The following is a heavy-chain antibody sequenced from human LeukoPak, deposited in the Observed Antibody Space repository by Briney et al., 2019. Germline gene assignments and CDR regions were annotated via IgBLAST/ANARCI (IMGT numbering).Heavy chain of an antibody. J-gene: IGHJ4*02. Sequence: GGSLRLSCAASGFTFSSYAMSWVRQAPGKGLEWVSAISGSGGSTYYADSVKGRFTISRDNSKDTLYLQMNSLRAEDTAVYYCAKDPELYPHVNYFDYWGQGNLVTVSS. V-gene: IGHV3-23*01. CDR3: AKDPELYPHVNYFDY. CDR2: ISGSGGST. CDR1: GFTFSSYA. D-gene: IGHD2-2*02.